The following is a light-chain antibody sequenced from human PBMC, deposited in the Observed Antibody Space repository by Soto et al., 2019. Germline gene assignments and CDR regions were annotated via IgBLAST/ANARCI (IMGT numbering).Light chain of an antibody. J-gene: IGKJ4*01. CDR3: QQGYSPLLT. CDR2: GAS. V-gene: IGKV1-39*01. CDR1: QSISNY. Sequence: DIQMTQSPSSLSASVGDRVTLTCRASQSISNYLNWFQVKSGRGPKLLISGASTLQDGVPSRFSCSGSGSDFTLTISNLQREDFAVYYCQQGYSPLLTFGGGTRVEIK.